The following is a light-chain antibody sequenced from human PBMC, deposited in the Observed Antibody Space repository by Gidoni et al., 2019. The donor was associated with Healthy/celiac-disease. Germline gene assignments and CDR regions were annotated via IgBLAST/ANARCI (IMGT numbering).Light chain of an antibody. V-gene: IGKV1-5*03. CDR1: QSISSW. Sequence: DIQMTPSTSTRSAAVGDSGTITCRASQSISSWLAWYQQKPGKAPKLLIYKASSLESGVPSRFSGSGSGTEFTLTISSLQPDDFATYYCQPYNSFPLTFGGGTKVEIK. CDR3: QPYNSFPLT. CDR2: KAS. J-gene: IGKJ4*01.